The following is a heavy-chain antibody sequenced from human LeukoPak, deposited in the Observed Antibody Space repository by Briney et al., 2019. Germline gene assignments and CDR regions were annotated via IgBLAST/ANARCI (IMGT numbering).Heavy chain of an antibody. V-gene: IGHV3-23*01. J-gene: IGHJ4*02. CDR3: ARDSGL. D-gene: IGHD7-27*01. CDR1: GFTFSNYA. CDR2: ISGSGDIT. Sequence: GGSLRLSCATSGFTFSNYAMSWVRQAPGKGLEWVSTISGSGDITYYADSVKGRFTISRDNAKNSLYLQMNSLRAEDTAVYYCARDSGLWGQGTLVTVSS.